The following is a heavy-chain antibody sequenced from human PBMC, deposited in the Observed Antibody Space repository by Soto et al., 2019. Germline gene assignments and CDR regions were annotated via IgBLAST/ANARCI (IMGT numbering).Heavy chain of an antibody. CDR3: AREPPSGGCSYGSYYGMDV. J-gene: IGHJ6*02. Sequence: GGSLRLSCAASGFTFISNAMHWVRQAPGKGLEWVAVISDGRTNKHYGDSVKGRFTISRDNSKNTLYLQMNNLRGEDTAVYYCAREPPSGGCSYGSYYGMDVWGHGTTVTVSS. D-gene: IGHD5-18*01. V-gene: IGHV3-30-3*01. CDR1: GFTFISNA. CDR2: ISDGRTNK.